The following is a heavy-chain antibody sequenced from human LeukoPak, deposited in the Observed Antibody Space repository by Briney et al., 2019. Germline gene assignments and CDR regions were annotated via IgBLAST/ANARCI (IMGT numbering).Heavy chain of an antibody. CDR1: GYTLTELS. J-gene: IGHJ4*02. D-gene: IGHD2-2*01. V-gene: IGHV1-24*01. Sequence: ASVKVSCKVFGYTLTELSMHWVRQAPGKGLEWMGGFDPEDGETIYAQKFQGRVTMTEDTSTDTAYMELSSLRSEDTAVYYCATRIVVVPAAANLRLYYFDYWGQGTLVTVSS. CDR2: FDPEDGET. CDR3: ATRIVVVPAAANLRLYYFDY.